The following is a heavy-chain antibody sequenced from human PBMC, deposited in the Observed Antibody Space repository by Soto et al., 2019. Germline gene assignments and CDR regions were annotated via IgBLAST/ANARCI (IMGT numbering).Heavy chain of an antibody. V-gene: IGHV1-8*01. D-gene: IGHD3-9*01. CDR1: GYTFTSYD. CDR3: ARGDDILTGYYTNHYMDV. Sequence: GASVKVSCKASGYTFTSYDINWVRQATGQGLEWMGWMNPNSGNTGYAQKFQGRVTMTRNTSISTAYMELSSLRSEDTAVYYCARGDDILTGYYTNHYMDVWGKGTTVTVSS. J-gene: IGHJ6*03. CDR2: MNPNSGNT.